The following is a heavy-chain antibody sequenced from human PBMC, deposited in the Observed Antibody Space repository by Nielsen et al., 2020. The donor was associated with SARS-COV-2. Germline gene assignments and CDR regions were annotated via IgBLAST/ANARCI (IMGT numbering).Heavy chain of an antibody. CDR1: GDTFSNYA. D-gene: IGHD2-8*01. J-gene: IGHJ4*02. Sequence: SVKVSCKASGDTFSNYAFSWVRQAPGQGLEWMGGIIPMFGTTHYAQKFQGRVTITADESTTTAYMELSRLTSEDTAVYYCARDGRYCTDGVCYPRLDYWGQGTLVTVSS. CDR2: IIPMFGTT. CDR3: ARDGRYCTDGVCYPRLDY. V-gene: IGHV1-69*13.